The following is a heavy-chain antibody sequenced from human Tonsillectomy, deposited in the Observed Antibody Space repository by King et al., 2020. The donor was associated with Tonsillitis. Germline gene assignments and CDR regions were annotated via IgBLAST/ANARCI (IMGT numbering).Heavy chain of an antibody. CDR2: IHGGGRTV. CDR3: AKDRGDSDGWPIVDN. V-gene: IGHV3-23*03. CDR1: GFTFSRYA. D-gene: IGHD6-19*01. J-gene: IGHJ4*02. Sequence: VQLVESGGGLVQPGESLRLSCAASGFTFSRYAMNWVRQAPGKGLEWVSIIHGGGRTVYYADSVKGRFTISRDYSKNTVNLQMNNLSAEDTAVYYCAKDRGDSDGWPIVDNWGQGTLVTVSS.